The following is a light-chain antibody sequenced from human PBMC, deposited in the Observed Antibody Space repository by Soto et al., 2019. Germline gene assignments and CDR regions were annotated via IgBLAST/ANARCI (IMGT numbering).Light chain of an antibody. Sequence: IELTQSPATLSASVGERATISCWASQNLDSILDWYHQKSGQAPRLLIYSASAMATGVPARFSGYGSGRDFALTFTGLQAEDLGVYYCQQYYAWPSTFGPGTKVEVK. CDR3: QQYYAWPST. J-gene: IGKJ3*01. CDR2: SAS. CDR1: QNLDSI. V-gene: IGKV3-15*01.